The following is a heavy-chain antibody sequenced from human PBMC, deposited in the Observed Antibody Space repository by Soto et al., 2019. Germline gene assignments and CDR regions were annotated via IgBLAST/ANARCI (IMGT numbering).Heavy chain of an antibody. J-gene: IGHJ4*01. CDR3: ASLTADF. Sequence: ITLEESGPTLVKPTETLTLTCTFSGFSLTTGVGVGWVRQTPGKALEWLALVYWDDDKHYNRSLKTRLTITKYDSKGQVVLTMTKMDPADSATYYCASLTADFWGPGTLVTGS. V-gene: IGHV2-5*02. CDR1: GFSLTTGVG. CDR2: VYWDDDK.